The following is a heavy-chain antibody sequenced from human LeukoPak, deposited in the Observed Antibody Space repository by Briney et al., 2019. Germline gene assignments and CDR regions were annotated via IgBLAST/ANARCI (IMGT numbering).Heavy chain of an antibody. V-gene: IGHV1-2*02. CDR2: INPNSGGT. CDR3: ARDPTYYYDSSGYPPPNWFDP. Sequence: ASVKVSCKASGYTFTGYYMHWVRQAPGQGLEWMGWINPNSGGTNYAQKFQGRVTMTRDTSISTAYMELRRLRSDDTAVYYCARDPTYYYDSSGYPPPNWFDPWGQGTLVTVSS. CDR1: GYTFTGYY. D-gene: IGHD3-22*01. J-gene: IGHJ5*02.